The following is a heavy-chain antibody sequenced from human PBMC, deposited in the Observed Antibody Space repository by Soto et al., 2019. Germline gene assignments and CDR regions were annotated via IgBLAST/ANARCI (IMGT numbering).Heavy chain of an antibody. CDR1: GGTFSSYA. CDR3: ARVGSGGWFDP. D-gene: IGHD3-16*01. CDR2: IIPIFSTA. Sequence: SVKVSCKASGGTFSSYAISWVRQAPGQGLEWMGGIIPIFSTANYAQKFQGRVTITADESTSTAYMGLSSLRSEDTAVYYCARVGSGGWFDPWGQGTLVTVS. J-gene: IGHJ5*02. V-gene: IGHV1-69*13.